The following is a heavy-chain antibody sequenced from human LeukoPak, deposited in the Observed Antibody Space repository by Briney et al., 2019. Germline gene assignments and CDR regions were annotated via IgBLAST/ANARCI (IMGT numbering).Heavy chain of an antibody. CDR1: GYTFTDYY. J-gene: IGHJ5*02. CDR3: ARGDYYGSPKVVAA. Sequence: ASVKVSCKASGYTFTDYYINWVRQAPGQGLEWIGWINPNSGDTDYAQKFQDRVTMTRDTSISTAYIELNFLRSDDTAVFYCARGDYYGSPKVVAAWGQGTLVTVSS. CDR2: INPNSGDT. V-gene: IGHV1-2*02. D-gene: IGHD3-10*01.